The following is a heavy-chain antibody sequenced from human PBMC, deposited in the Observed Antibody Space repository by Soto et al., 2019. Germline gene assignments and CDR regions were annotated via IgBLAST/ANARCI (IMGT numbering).Heavy chain of an antibody. Sequence: QVQLVESGGGVVQPGRSLRLSCAASGFTFSSYAMHWVRQAPGKGLEWVAIISYDGSNKYYADSVKGRFTFSRDNSRNTLYLQMNSLRAEDTAVYSCARDQGGDIDYWGQGTLVTVSS. D-gene: IGHD3-16*01. J-gene: IGHJ4*02. CDR2: ISYDGSNK. CDR3: ARDQGGDIDY. CDR1: GFTFSSYA. V-gene: IGHV3-30-3*01.